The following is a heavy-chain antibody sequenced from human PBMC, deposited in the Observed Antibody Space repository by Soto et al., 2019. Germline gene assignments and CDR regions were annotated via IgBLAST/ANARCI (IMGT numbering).Heavy chain of an antibody. CDR3: AKFKVRYYYDKGWFDP. CDR1: GFNIATYA. Sequence: EVQLLESGGGLVQPGGSLRLSCVGSGFNIATYAMSWVRQAPGKGLEWVSAINAGGERIFYTDSVKGRFTISRDNSKNTLYLQMNSLRAEDTATYYSAKFKVRYYYDKGWFDPWGQGTLVKVSS. CDR2: INAGGERI. V-gene: IGHV3-23*01. J-gene: IGHJ5*02. D-gene: IGHD3-9*01.